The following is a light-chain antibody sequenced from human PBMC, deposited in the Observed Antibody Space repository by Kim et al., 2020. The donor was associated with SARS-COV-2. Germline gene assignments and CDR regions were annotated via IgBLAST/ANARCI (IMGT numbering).Light chain of an antibody. CDR2: YDS. J-gene: IGLJ3*02. CDR1: NIGSKS. V-gene: IGLV3-21*04. CDR3: QVWDSSSEWV. Sequence: APGKAARITCGGNNIGSKSVHWYQQKPGQAPVLVIYYDSDRPSGIPERFSGSNSGNTATLTISRVEAGDEADYYCQVWDSSSEWVFGGGTKLTVL.